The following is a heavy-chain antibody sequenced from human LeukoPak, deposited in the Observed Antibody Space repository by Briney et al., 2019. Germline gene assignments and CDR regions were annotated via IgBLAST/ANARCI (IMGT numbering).Heavy chain of an antibody. Sequence: GGSLRLSCAASGFTFSSYSVNWVRQAPGKGLEWVSSISSSSSYIYYADSVKGRFTISRDNAKNSLYLQMNSLRAEDAAVYYCARERFGELLVDYWGQGTLVTVSS. CDR2: ISSSSSYI. CDR1: GFTFSSYS. CDR3: ARERFGELLVDY. V-gene: IGHV3-21*01. D-gene: IGHD3-10*01. J-gene: IGHJ4*02.